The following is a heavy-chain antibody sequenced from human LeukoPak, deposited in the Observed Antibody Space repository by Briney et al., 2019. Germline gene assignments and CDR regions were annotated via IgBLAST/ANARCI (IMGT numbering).Heavy chain of an antibody. D-gene: IGHD3-3*02. Sequence: GGSLRLSCAASGFTFSSCWMSWVRQAPGKGLEWVANIKQDGSEKYYVDSVKGRFTISRDNAQNSLYLQMNSLRAEDTAVYYCIRSMDVWGQGTTVTVSS. J-gene: IGHJ6*02. CDR2: IKQDGSEK. CDR3: IRSMDV. V-gene: IGHV3-7*01. CDR1: GFTFSSCW.